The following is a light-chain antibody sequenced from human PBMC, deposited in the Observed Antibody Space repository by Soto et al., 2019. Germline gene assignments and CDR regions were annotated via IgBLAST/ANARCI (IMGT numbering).Light chain of an antibody. CDR3: SSYAGSNVV. Sequence: QSALTQPPSASGSPGQSVTISCTGTSSDVGGYNYVSWYQQHPGNAPKLMIYEVSKRPSGVPDRFSGSKSGNTAPLTVSGLQAEDGADYYCSSYAGSNVVFGGGTKLTVL. J-gene: IGLJ2*01. CDR2: EVS. CDR1: SSDVGGYNY. V-gene: IGLV2-8*01.